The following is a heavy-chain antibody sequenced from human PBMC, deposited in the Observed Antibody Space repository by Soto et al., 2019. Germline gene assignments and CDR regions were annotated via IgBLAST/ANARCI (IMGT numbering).Heavy chain of an antibody. D-gene: IGHD1-7*01. CDR2: IKSKTDGGTT. Sequence: GGSLRLSCAASGFTFSNAWMSWVRQAPGKGLEWVGRIKSKTDGGTTDYAAPVKGRFTISRDDSKNTLYLQMNSLRAEDTAVYYCAKDKLGTTWFDPWGQGTLVTVSS. CDR1: GFTFSNAW. J-gene: IGHJ5*02. CDR3: AKDKLGTTWFDP. V-gene: IGHV3-15*01.